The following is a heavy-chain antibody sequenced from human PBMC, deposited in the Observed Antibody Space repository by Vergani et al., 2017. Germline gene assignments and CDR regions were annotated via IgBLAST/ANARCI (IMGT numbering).Heavy chain of an antibody. CDR3: ARGRSGNYLMAV. D-gene: IGHD1-26*01. CDR2: IWYDGNNK. Sequence: QVQLVESGGGVVQPGRSLRLSCAASGFTFSSYGMHWVRQAPGEGLEWVAVIWYDGNNKYYADSVKGRFTISRDNSKNTLYLQMRSLRAEDTAVYYCARGRSGNYLMAVWGQGTLVTVSS. J-gene: IGHJ4*02. CDR1: GFTFSSYG. V-gene: IGHV3-33*01.